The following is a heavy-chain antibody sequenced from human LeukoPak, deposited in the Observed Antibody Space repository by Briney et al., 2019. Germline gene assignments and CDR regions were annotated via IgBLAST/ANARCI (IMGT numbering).Heavy chain of an antibody. D-gene: IGHD6-19*01. CDR1: GGPISSSTYY. V-gene: IGHV4-39*01. CDR2: IRHSGST. CDR3: ARRGIALTGSWNWYFDL. Sequence: SETLSLTCTVSGGPISSSTYYWGWIRQPPGKGLEWIGSIRHSGSTYYNPSLKSRVTISVDTSRNQFSLKLSSVTAADTAVYFCARRGIALTGSWNWYFDLWGRGTLVTVSS. J-gene: IGHJ2*01.